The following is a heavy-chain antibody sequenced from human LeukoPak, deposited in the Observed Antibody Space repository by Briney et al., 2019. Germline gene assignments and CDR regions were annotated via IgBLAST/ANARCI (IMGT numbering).Heavy chain of an antibody. D-gene: IGHD3-10*01. J-gene: IGHJ4*02. CDR1: GGSIGSGGYS. Sequence: SETLSLTCAVSGGSIGSGGYSWSWIRQPPGKGLEWIGYIYRSGSTYYNPSLKSRVTISVDRSKNQFSLKLSSVTAADTAVYYCARGGYPRYFDYWGQGTLVTVSS. V-gene: IGHV4-30-2*01. CDR2: IYRSGST. CDR3: ARGGYPRYFDY.